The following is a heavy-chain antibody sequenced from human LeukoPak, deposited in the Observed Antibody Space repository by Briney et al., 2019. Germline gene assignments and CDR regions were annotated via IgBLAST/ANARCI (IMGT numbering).Heavy chain of an antibody. V-gene: IGHV3-23*01. J-gene: IGHJ4*02. CDR3: ARGHGDSVWDYSEY. CDR2: IGGSGDST. CDR1: GFTFSRYA. Sequence: GGSLRLSCAASGFTFSRYAMSWVRQAPGKGLEWVSVIGGSGDSTNYADSVKGRFTISRDNSKNMMYLQMTSLRDEDTAVYYCARGHGDSVWDYSEYWGQGTLVTVSS. D-gene: IGHD4-17*01.